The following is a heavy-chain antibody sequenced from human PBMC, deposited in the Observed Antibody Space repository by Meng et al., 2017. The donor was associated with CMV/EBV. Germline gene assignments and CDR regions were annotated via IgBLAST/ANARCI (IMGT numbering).Heavy chain of an antibody. CDR1: GFSRRNTGVR. J-gene: IGHJ5*02. CDR3: AHRPLLGDFWSGYHNWFDP. V-gene: IGHV2-5*02. D-gene: IGHD3-3*01. Sequence: TFKYLRRSLVHTHPPPLLSSTFSGFSRRNTGVRVAWIRQPPGKALELLALIYCDDDQRYSPSLKSRLTITKDTSKNQVVLTMTNMDPVDTATYYCAHRPLLGDFWSGYHNWFDPWGQGTLVTVSS. CDR2: IYCDDDQ.